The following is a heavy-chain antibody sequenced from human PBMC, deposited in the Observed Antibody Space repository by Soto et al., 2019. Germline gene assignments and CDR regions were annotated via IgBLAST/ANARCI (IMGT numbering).Heavy chain of an antibody. CDR1: GFTFSGLG. V-gene: IGHV3-33*01. D-gene: IGHD1-26*01. Sequence: QVQLVESGGGVVQPGRSLRLSCAASGFTFSGLGMHWVRQAPGKGLEWVAVIRYDGSNIYYADAVKGRFTISRDNSKDKLYLKMDSVRADDAAVYYCARDGVGHTTFFGYFDYWGQGTLVTVSS. CDR2: IRYDGSNI. J-gene: IGHJ4*02. CDR3: ARDGVGHTTFFGYFDY.